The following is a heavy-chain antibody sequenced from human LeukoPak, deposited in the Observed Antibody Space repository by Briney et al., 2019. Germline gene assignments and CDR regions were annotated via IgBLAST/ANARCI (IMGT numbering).Heavy chain of an antibody. D-gene: IGHD2-8*01. CDR3: ARDRILLMAQDTETRYYYYGMDV. CDR2: IYYSGST. CDR1: GGSISSYY. J-gene: IGHJ6*02. Sequence: SETLSLTCTVSGGSISSYYWSWIRQPPGKGLEWIGYIYYSGSTNYNPSLKSRVTISVDTSKNQFSLKLSSVTAADTAVYYCARDRILLMAQDTETRYYYYGMDVWGQGTTITVSS. V-gene: IGHV4-59*01.